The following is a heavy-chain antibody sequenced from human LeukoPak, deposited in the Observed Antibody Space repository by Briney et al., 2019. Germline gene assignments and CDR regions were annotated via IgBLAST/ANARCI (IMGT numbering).Heavy chain of an antibody. CDR1: GGSISSYY. CDR2: IYTSGST. V-gene: IGHV4-4*07. CDR3: AGEYSMGLFDY. D-gene: IGHD6-13*01. J-gene: IGHJ4*02. Sequence: SETLSLTCTVSGGSISSYYWSWIRQPAGKGLEWIGRIYTSGSTNYNPSLKSRVTMSVDTSRNQFSLKLSSVTAADTAVYYCAGEYSMGLFDYWGQGTLVTVSS.